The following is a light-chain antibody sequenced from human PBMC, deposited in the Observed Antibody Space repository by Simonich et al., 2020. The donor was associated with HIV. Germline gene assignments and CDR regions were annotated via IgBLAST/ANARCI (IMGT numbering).Light chain of an antibody. V-gene: IGKV3-15*01. CDR3: QQYNYWSPT. CDR2: GAT. J-gene: IGKJ1*01. Sequence: EIVMTQSPAPLSVSPGERATLSCRASQSISRYLAWYQQKPGQTPTLLIYGATTRATGIPARFSGSGSGTEFTLTISSLQSEDFAVYYCQQYNYWSPTFGQGTKVEIK. CDR1: QSISRY.